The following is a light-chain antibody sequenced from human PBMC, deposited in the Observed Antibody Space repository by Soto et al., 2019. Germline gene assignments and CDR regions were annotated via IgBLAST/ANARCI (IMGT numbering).Light chain of an antibody. J-gene: IGKJ1*01. CDR3: QQYNSYST. CDR2: KAS. CDR1: QSISSW. V-gene: IGKV1-5*03. Sequence: MTHCPSSLSASVGDRFTISCRASQSISSWLAWYQQKPGKAPKLLIYKASSLESGVPSRFSGIGSGTEFTLTISSLQPAEFATYYCQQYNSYSTFGQGTKVDIK.